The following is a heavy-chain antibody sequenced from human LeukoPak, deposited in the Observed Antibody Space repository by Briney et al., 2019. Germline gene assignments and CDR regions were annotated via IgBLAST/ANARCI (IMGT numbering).Heavy chain of an antibody. CDR1: GSTFSSYW. J-gene: IGHJ4*02. CDR3: SRSAYYDGSGNYYDY. V-gene: IGHV3-74*01. CDR2: ISDGGSTT. Sequence: GGSLRLSCAASGSTFSSYWMHWVRQAPGKGLVWVSRISDGGSTTTYADSVKGRFTISRDNAKNTLYLQMNGLRAEDTAVYYCSRSAYYDGSGNYYDYWGQGTLVTVSS. D-gene: IGHD3-22*01.